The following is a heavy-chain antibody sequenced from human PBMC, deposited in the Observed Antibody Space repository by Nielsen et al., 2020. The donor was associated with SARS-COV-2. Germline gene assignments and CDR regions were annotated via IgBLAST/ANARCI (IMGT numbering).Heavy chain of an antibody. Sequence: SETLSLTCTVSGGSIISGTYYWSWIRQPAGKGLEWIGRIYIKRNADYNPSLKSRVTISVDTSKNQFSLELGAVTAADTAVYYCARADRYYYGMDVWGQGTTVTVSS. CDR1: GGSIISGTYY. J-gene: IGHJ6*02. CDR2: IYIKRNA. V-gene: IGHV4-61*02. CDR3: ARADRYYYGMDV.